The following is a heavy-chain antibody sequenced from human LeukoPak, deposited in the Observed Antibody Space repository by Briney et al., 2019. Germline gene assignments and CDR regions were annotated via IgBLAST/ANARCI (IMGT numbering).Heavy chain of an antibody. CDR2: ISGSGENA. CDR1: GFNLSGYA. Sequence: HPGGSLRLSCAASGFNLSGYAMSWVRQAPGKGLEWVSSISGSGENAFYADSVKGRFTISRDNSKIYLQMNTLTADDTAVYYCAKVIWHFDLWGRGTLVIVSS. V-gene: IGHV3-23*01. CDR3: AKVIWHFDL. J-gene: IGHJ2*01.